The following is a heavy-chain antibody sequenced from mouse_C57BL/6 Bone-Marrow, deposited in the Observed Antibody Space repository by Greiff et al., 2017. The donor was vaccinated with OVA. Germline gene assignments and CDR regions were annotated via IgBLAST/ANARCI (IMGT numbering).Heavy chain of an antibody. CDR3: ARDLYYYGSRMDY. CDR2: INPSSGYT. D-gene: IGHD1-1*01. CDR1: GYTFTSYW. J-gene: IGHJ4*01. Sequence: QVQLQQPGTELVKPGASVKLSCKASGYTFTSYWMHWVKQRPGQGLEWIGYINPSSGYTKYNQKFKDKATLTADKSSSTAYMQLSSLTYEDSAVYYCARDLYYYGSRMDYWGQGTSVTVSS. V-gene: IGHV1-7*01.